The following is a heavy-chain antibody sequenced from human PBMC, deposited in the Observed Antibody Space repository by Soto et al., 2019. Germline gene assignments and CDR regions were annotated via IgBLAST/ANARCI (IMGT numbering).Heavy chain of an antibody. V-gene: IGHV3-7*01. CDR2: IKQDGSEK. D-gene: IGHD6-19*01. CDR1: GFTFSSYW. CDR3: ARGVSNGWRPFDY. J-gene: IGHJ4*02. Sequence: LRLSCAASGFTFSSYWMSWVRQAPGKGLEWVANIKQDGSEKYYVDSVKGRFTISRDSAKNSLYLQMNSLRAEDTAVYYCARGVSNGWRPFDYWGQGTLVTVSS.